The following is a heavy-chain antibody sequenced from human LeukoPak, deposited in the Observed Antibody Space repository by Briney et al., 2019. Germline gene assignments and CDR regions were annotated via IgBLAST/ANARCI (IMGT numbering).Heavy chain of an antibody. D-gene: IGHD3-9*01. Sequence: PGGSLRLSCAASGFTFSSYSMNWVHQAPGKGLEWVSSISSNSSYIYYADSVKGRFTISRDNAKNSLYLQMNSLRAEDTAVYYCARDGYFDWLIAAYYYYYYMDVWGKGTTATVSS. CDR3: ARDGYFDWLIAAYYYYYYMDV. CDR1: GFTFSSYS. CDR2: ISSNSSYI. J-gene: IGHJ6*03. V-gene: IGHV3-21*01.